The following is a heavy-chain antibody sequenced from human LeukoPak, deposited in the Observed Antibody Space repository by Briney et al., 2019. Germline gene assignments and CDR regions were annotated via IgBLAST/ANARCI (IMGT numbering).Heavy chain of an antibody. CDR1: GFTFSSYA. D-gene: IGHD4-17*01. V-gene: IGHV3-30*02. Sequence: GGSLRLSCTAPGFTFSSYAIHWIRQAPGKGLEWVALVWHDGSNRYYADSVKGRFTISRDNSKNTLYLQMNSLRAEDTAVYYCARDQGNGLDYYYYGMDVWGKGTTVTVSS. CDR3: ARDQGNGLDYYYYGMDV. CDR2: VWHDGSNR. J-gene: IGHJ6*04.